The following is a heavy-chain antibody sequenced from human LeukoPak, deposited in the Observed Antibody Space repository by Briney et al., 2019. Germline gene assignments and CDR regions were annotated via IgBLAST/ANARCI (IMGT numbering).Heavy chain of an antibody. D-gene: IGHD1-26*01. J-gene: IGHJ4*02. CDR1: GGSISSSSYN. CDR2: IYYSGST. Sequence: PSETLSLTCTVSGGSISSSSYNWDWIRQPPGKGLEWIGCIYYSGSTYYNPSLKSRVTISVDTSKIQFSLKLSSVTAADTAVYYCARRWRSNREFDYWGQGTLVTVSS. CDR3: ARRWRSNREFDY. V-gene: IGHV4-39*01.